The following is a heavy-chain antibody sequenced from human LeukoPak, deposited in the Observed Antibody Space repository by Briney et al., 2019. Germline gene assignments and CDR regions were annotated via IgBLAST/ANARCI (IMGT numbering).Heavy chain of an antibody. CDR2: IKQDGSEK. Sequence: GGSLRLSCAVSGFTFSSYWLSWVRQAPGKGLEWVANIKQDGSEKYYVDSVKGRFTISRDNSKNTLYLQMNSLRAEDTAVYYCAKGATKSRVTGNYMDVWGRGTTVTVSS. J-gene: IGHJ6*03. V-gene: IGHV3-7*03. D-gene: IGHD2-21*02. CDR3: AKGATKSRVTGNYMDV. CDR1: GFTFSSYW.